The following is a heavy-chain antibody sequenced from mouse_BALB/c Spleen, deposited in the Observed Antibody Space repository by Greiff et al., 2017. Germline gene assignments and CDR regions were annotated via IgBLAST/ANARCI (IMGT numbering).Heavy chain of an antibody. Sequence: VQLKQSGAELVRPGALVKLSCKASGFNIKDYYMHWVKQRPEQGLEWIGWIDPENGNTIYDPKFQGKASITADTSSNTAYLQLSSLTSEDTAVYYCARGNYGMDYWGQGTSVTVSS. CDR1: GFNIKDYY. D-gene: IGHD2-1*01. J-gene: IGHJ4*01. CDR3: ARGNYGMDY. V-gene: IGHV14-1*02. CDR2: IDPENGNT.